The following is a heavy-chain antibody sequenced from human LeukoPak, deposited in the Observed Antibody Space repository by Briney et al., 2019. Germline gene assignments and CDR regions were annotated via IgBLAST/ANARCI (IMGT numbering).Heavy chain of an antibody. Sequence: PSQTLSLTCTVSGGSISSGGYYWSWIRQHPGKGLKWIGYIYYSGSTYYNPSLKSRVTISVDTSKNQFSLKLSSVTAADTAVYYCASEGERACSGGSCYSGWFDPWGQGTLVAVSS. CDR2: IYYSGST. D-gene: IGHD2-15*01. CDR1: GGSISSGGYY. V-gene: IGHV4-31*03. CDR3: ASEGERACSGGSCYSGWFDP. J-gene: IGHJ5*02.